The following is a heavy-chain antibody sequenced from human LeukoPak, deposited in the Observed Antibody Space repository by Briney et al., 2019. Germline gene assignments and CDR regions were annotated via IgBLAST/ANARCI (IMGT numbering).Heavy chain of an antibody. D-gene: IGHD2-15*01. CDR1: GGTFSSYA. CDR2: INPNSGGT. CDR3: ARGYCSGGTCYEFDY. J-gene: IGHJ4*02. Sequence: EASVKVSCKASGGTFSSYAISWVRQAPGQGLEWMGWINPNSGGTNSAQKFQGRVTMTRDTSISTAYMELSRLRSDDTAVYYCARGYCSGGTCYEFDYWGQGTLVTVSS. V-gene: IGHV1-2*02.